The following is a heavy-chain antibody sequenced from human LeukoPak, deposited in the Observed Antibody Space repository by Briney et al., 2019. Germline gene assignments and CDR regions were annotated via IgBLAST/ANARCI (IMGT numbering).Heavy chain of an antibody. V-gene: IGHV3-30*04. Sequence: PGRSLRLSCAASGFTFSSYAMHWVRQAPGKGLEWVAVISYDGSNKYYADSVKGRFTISRDNSKNTLYLQMNSLRAEDTAVYYCARDRGSGWAYYYYMDVWGKGTTVTVSS. CDR3: ARDRGSGWAYYYYMDV. CDR2: ISYDGSNK. CDR1: GFTFSSYA. J-gene: IGHJ6*03. D-gene: IGHD6-19*01.